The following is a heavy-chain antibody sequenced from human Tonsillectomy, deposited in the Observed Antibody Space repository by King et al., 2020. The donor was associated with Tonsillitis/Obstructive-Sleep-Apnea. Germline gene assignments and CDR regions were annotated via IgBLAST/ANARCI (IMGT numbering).Heavy chain of an antibody. Sequence: QLVQSGAEVRKPEASVKVSCKASGYTFTNYDINWVRQATGQGLEWMGWMHPNSGNTGYAQKFQGRVTMTRNTSISTAYMEMSSVRSEDTAVYYCARDYYDSSGYYMDVWGKGTTVTVSS. CDR2: MHPNSGNT. D-gene: IGHD3-22*01. J-gene: IGHJ6*03. V-gene: IGHV1-8*01. CDR1: GYTFTNYD. CDR3: ARDYYDSSGYYMDV.